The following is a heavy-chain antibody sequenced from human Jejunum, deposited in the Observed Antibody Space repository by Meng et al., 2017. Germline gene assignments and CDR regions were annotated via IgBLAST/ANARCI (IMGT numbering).Heavy chain of an antibody. CDR2: INYSGNT. D-gene: IGHD4-17*01. CDR1: GGSISSSNYY. V-gene: IGHV4-39*01. Sequence: QLQLQASGPGLVKPSETLSLTCTVSGGSISSSNYYWGWLRQPPGKGLEWIGSINYSGNTYPNPSLKSRGTISVDTSKNQFSLTVSSVTAADTAVYYCARHLGHGDGLKIGFDYWGQGTLVTVSS. J-gene: IGHJ4*02. CDR3: ARHLGHGDGLKIGFDY.